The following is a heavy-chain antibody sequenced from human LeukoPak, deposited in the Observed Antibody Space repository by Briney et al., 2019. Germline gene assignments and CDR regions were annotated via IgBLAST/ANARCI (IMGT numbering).Heavy chain of an antibody. Sequence: GGSLRLSCAASGFRFSGHYMSWIRQAPGKGLVWISYITNSGDFVNYADSVKGRFTISRDNAKNSLYLQMNSRRAEDTAVYYCAREARATPDFWGQGTVVTVSS. CDR2: ITNSGDFV. CDR1: GFRFSGHY. J-gene: IGHJ4*02. CDR3: AREARATPDF. V-gene: IGHV3-11*01. D-gene: IGHD1-26*01.